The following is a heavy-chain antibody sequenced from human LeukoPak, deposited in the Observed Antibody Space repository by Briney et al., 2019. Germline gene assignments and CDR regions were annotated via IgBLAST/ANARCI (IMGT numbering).Heavy chain of an antibody. Sequence: GGSLRLSCAASGFTFSSYAMSWVRQAPGKGLEWVSAISVSGGTTNYADSVKGRFTISRDNAKNTLYLQMNSLRAEDTAVYYCARDPASGSYLEYYFDYWGQGTLVTVSS. V-gene: IGHV3-23*01. CDR2: ISVSGGTT. CDR3: ARDPASGSYLEYYFDY. D-gene: IGHD1-26*01. J-gene: IGHJ4*02. CDR1: GFTFSSYA.